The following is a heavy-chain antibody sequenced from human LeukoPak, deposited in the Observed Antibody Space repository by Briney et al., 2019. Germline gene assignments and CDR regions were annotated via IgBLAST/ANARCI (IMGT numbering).Heavy chain of an antibody. CDR3: AWKAAAVLGDWSDP. CDR1: GYTFTSYG. J-gene: IGHJ5*02. D-gene: IGHD6-13*01. Sequence: GGSVTVSCTASGYTFTSYGISWVRQAPGQGLEWVGWISAYNGNTNYAQKLQGRVTMTTDTSTSTAYMELRSLRADDTAVYYCAWKAAAVLGDWSDPWGQGTLVTVSS. V-gene: IGHV1-18*01. CDR2: ISAYNGNT.